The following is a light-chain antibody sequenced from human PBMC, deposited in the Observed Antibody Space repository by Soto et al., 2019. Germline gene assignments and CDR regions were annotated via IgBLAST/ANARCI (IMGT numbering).Light chain of an antibody. CDR2: AAS. CDR1: QSIGKY. J-gene: IGKJ4*01. CDR3: QQTYNTPLT. V-gene: IGKV1-39*01. Sequence: EIQMTQAPCSLSASVGERVTITCRASQSIGKYLSWFQQTKGNAPKLLIYAASGLQSGVPSRFSGSGYGTDFNLTINSLQREDFATYYCQQTYNTPLTFGGGTKVDIK.